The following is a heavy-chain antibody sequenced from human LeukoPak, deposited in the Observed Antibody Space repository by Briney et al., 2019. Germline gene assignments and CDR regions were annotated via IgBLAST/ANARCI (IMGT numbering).Heavy chain of an antibody. V-gene: IGHV3-23*01. D-gene: IGHD2-2*01. CDR3: ARGLTPYHPDAFDV. CDR1: GFTFSSYG. J-gene: IGHJ3*01. CDR2: ISGSGGST. Sequence: PGGSLRLSCAASGFTFSSYGMSWVRQAPGKGLEWVSAISGSGGSTYYSDSAKGRFTISRDNSKNTLYLQMSSLTAEDTAVYYCARGLTPYHPDAFDVWGQGTMVTVSS.